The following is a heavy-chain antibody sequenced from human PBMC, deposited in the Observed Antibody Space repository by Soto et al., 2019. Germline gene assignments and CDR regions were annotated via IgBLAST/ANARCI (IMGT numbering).Heavy chain of an antibody. J-gene: IGHJ6*02. V-gene: IGHV3-7*01. CDR3: AKDLQGGYDYSTYYYGVAV. D-gene: IGHD5-12*01. Sequence: HPGGSLRLSCAASGFTFSSYWMTWVRQAPGKGLEWVANIKEDGSEKYYVDSVKGRFTISRDNSKNTLYLQMNSLTAEDTANYYCAKDLQGGYDYSTYYYGVAVWGQGTTVTVSS. CDR2: IKEDGSEK. CDR1: GFTFSSYW.